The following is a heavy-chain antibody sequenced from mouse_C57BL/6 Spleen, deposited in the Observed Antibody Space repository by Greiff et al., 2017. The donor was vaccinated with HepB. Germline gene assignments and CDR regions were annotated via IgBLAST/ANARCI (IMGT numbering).Heavy chain of an antibody. D-gene: IGHD2-3*01. Sequence: VKLQESGAELARPGASVKLSCKASGYTFTSYGISWVKQRTGQGLEWIGEIYPRSGNTYYNEKFKGKATLTADKSSSTAYMELRSLTSEDSAVYFCASDGYPFAYWGQGTLVTVSA. J-gene: IGHJ3*01. V-gene: IGHV1-81*01. CDR3: ASDGYPFAY. CDR2: IYPRSGNT. CDR1: GYTFTSYG.